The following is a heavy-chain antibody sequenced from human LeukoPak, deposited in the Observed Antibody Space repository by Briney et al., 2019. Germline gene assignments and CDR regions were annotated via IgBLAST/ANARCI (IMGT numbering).Heavy chain of an antibody. V-gene: IGHV3-21*01. CDR2: ISSSSSYI. D-gene: IGHD3-22*01. Sequence: GGSLRLSCAASGFTFSSYSMNWVRQAPGKGLEWVSSISSSSSYIYYADSVKGRFTISRDNAKNSLYLQMNSLRAEDTAVYYCARAGGYYYDSSGDPFDYWGQGTLVTVSS. CDR1: GFTFSSYS. CDR3: ARAGGYYYDSSGDPFDY. J-gene: IGHJ4*02.